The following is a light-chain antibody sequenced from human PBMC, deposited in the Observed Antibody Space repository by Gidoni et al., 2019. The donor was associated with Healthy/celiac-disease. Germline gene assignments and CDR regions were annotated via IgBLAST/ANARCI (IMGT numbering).Light chain of an antibody. CDR3: QQYGSSPAT. Sequence: EIVLTQSPGTLSLSPGARATLSCRASQRVGSNYLAWYKQKPGQATRLLIYGAASRATGIPERVSASGSGTDFTLTISRLEPEDCAVYYWQQYGSSPATFGQGTKVEIK. V-gene: IGKV3-20*01. CDR1: QRVGSNY. CDR2: GAA. J-gene: IGKJ1*01.